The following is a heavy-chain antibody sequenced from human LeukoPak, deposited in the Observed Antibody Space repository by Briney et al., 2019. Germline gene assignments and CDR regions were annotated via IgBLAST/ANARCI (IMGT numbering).Heavy chain of an antibody. V-gene: IGHV3-7*01. Sequence: AGGSLRLSCAASGFTISANFMTWVRQAPGKGLEWVANMRQDGNEKYYVDSVRGRFTISRDNAKNSLYLQMNSLRAEDTAVYYCARLVVSTWYHEVLLGRDYWGQGTLVTVSS. CDR2: MRQDGNEK. CDR3: ARLVVSTWYHEVLLGRDY. D-gene: IGHD6-13*01. CDR1: GFTISANF. J-gene: IGHJ4*02.